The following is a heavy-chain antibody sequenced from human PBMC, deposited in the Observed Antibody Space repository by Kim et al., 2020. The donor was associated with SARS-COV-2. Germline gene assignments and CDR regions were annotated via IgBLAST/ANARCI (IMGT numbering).Heavy chain of an antibody. CDR3: AGDSDSPHRADY. V-gene: IGHV4-59*13. Sequence: SETLSLTCTVSPGYITTYHWNWIRQPPGKGLEWVGYIRYSGITNYNPSLKSRLTISLDTSKNQFSLSLNSVTAADTAVYYCAGDSDSPHRADYWGQGTLVAVSS. J-gene: IGHJ4*02. D-gene: IGHD2-21*01. CDR2: IRYSGIT. CDR1: PGYITTYH.